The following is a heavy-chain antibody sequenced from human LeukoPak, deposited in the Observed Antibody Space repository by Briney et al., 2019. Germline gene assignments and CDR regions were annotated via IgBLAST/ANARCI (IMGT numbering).Heavy chain of an antibody. CDR1: GYTFTGYY. J-gene: IGHJ4*02. Sequence: ASVKVSCKASGYTFTGYYLHWVRQAPGQGLDWMGWINSNSGGIHYAQKFQGRVSMTRDTSVSTAYMELSRLKSDDTAVYYCARGLENRPDSDYWGQGTLVTVSS. CDR3: ARGLENRPDSDY. CDR2: INSNSGGI. D-gene: IGHD1-1*01. V-gene: IGHV1-2*02.